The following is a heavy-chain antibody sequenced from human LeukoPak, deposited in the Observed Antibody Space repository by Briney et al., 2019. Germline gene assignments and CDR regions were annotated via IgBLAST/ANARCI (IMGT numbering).Heavy chain of an antibody. J-gene: IGHJ6*02. CDR1: GFTFSSYG. CDR2: ISYDGSNK. CDR3: AKDRQVSGSYYASAYGMDV. D-gene: IGHD1-26*01. Sequence: GGSLRLSCAASGFTFSSYGMHWVRQAPGKGLEWVAVISYDGSNKYYADSVKGRFTISRDNSKNTLYLQMNSLRAEDTAVYYCAKDRQVSGSYYASAYGMDVWGQGTTVTVSS. V-gene: IGHV3-30*18.